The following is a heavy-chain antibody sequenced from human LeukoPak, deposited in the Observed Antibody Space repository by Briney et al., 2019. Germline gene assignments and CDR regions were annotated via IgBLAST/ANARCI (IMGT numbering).Heavy chain of an antibody. J-gene: IGHJ4*02. CDR2: VFYGGST. V-gene: IGHV4-39*01. Sequence: SETLSLTCAVSGGSISSGIYYWGRIRQPPGKGLEWIGSVFYGGSTYYNPSLKSRVTISVDTSKNQFSLQLSSLTAADTAMYYCAAGFDYWGQGTLVTVSS. CDR3: AAGFDY. CDR1: GGSISSGIYY.